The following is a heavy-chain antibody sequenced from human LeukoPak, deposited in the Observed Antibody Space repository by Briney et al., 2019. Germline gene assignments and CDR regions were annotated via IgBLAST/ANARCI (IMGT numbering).Heavy chain of an antibody. J-gene: IGHJ3*02. D-gene: IGHD1-7*01. Sequence: PGRSLRLSCAASGFTFDDYAMHWVPQAPGKGLEWVSGISWNSGSIGYADSVKGRFTISRDNAKNSLYLQMNSLRAEDTALYYCAKDFGPIITGTTGNAFDIWGQGTMVTVSS. CDR3: AKDFGPIITGTTGNAFDI. CDR2: ISWNSGSI. CDR1: GFTFDDYA. V-gene: IGHV3-9*01.